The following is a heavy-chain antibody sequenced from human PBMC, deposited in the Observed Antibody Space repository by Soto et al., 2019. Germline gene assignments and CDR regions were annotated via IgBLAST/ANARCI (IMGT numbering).Heavy chain of an antibody. CDR1: GFTFDDYA. V-gene: IGHV3-43D*04. CDR2: ISWDGGST. Sequence: GGSLRLSCAASGFTFDDYAMHWVRQAPGKGLEWVSLISWDGGSTYYADSVKGRFTISRDNSKNSLYLQMNSLRAEDTALYYCAKDRSAAGTWYFDYWGQATLVTVSS. CDR3: AKDRSAAGTWYFDY. D-gene: IGHD6-13*01. J-gene: IGHJ4*02.